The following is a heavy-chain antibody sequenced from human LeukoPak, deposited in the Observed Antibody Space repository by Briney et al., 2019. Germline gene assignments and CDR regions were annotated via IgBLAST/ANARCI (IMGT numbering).Heavy chain of an antibody. V-gene: IGHV1-8*02. CDR3: ARSVRSSGWTRYYYYYGMDV. D-gene: IGHD6-19*01. CDR1: GYTFTGYY. Sequence: ASVKVSCKASGYTFTGYYMHWVRQAPGQGLEWMGWMNPNSGNTGYAQKFQGRVTMTRNTSISTAYMELSSLRSEDTAVYYCARSVRSSGWTRYYYYYGMDVWGQGTTVTVSS. CDR2: MNPNSGNT. J-gene: IGHJ6*02.